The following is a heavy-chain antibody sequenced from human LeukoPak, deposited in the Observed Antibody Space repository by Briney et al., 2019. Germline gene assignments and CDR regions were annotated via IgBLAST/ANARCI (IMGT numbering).Heavy chain of an antibody. D-gene: IGHD2-2*02. J-gene: IGHJ5*02. CDR2: IYYSGST. Sequence: PSETLSLTCTVSGGSISSSSYYWGWIRQPPGKGLEWIGSIYYSGSTYYNPSLKSRVTISVDTSKNQFSLKLSSVTAADTAVYYCARDPSVVPAAIVWFDPWGQGTLVTVSS. CDR1: GGSISSSSYY. V-gene: IGHV4-39*07. CDR3: ARDPSVVPAAIVWFDP.